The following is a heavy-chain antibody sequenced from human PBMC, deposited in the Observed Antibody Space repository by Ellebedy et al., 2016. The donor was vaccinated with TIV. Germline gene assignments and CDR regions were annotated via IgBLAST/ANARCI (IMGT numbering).Heavy chain of an antibody. CDR3: ARGLYYGDQGGDTYYGMDV. CDR2: MYYSGSA. Sequence: MPGGSLRLSCIFPRGPVSSLSYYWSWTRQPPGKGLEWIGSMYYSGSANYNPSLKSRVTISVDTSKNQFSLKLSPVTAADTAVYYCARGLYYGDQGGDTYYGMDVWGQGTTVTVSS. J-gene: IGHJ6*02. D-gene: IGHD4-17*01. CDR1: RGPVSSLSYY. V-gene: IGHV4-61*01.